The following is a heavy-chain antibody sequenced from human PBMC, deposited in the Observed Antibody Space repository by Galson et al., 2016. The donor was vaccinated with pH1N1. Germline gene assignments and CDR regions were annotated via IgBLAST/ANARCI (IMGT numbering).Heavy chain of an antibody. CDR2: IGSSGNV. D-gene: IGHD6-13*01. Sequence: SLRLSCAASGFTLSDYYMNWIRETPERGLEWLSSIGSSGNVAYADSVKGRFTSSRDKSQNSLILQMDSLRGDDTALYYCAREWGLGAAGPLDSWGQGALVIGSS. J-gene: IGHJ4*02. V-gene: IGHV3-11*01. CDR3: AREWGLGAAGPLDS. CDR1: GFTLSDYY.